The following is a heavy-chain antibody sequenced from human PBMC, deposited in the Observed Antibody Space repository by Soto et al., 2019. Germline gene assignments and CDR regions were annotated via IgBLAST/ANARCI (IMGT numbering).Heavy chain of an antibody. CDR1: GYSFTSYW. J-gene: IGHJ6*02. Sequence: GESLKISCKGSGYSFTSYWIGWVRQMPGKGLEWMGIIYPGDSDTRYSPSFQGQVTISADKSISTAYLQWSSLKASDTAMYYCARHGASGGYDWADYYYGMDVWGQGTTVTV. V-gene: IGHV5-51*01. D-gene: IGHD5-12*01. CDR3: ARHGASGGYDWADYYYGMDV. CDR2: IYPGDSDT.